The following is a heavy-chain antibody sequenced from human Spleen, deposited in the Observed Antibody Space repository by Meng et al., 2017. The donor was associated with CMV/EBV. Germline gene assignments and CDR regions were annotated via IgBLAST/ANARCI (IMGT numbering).Heavy chain of an antibody. CDR3: ARDHYYGSGSYYNSYYYYGMDV. CDR2: MSIGSENT. D-gene: IGHD3-10*01. CDR1: GITFRSYG. Sequence: GESLKISCAVSGITFRSYGMSWVRQVPGKGLEWVSGMSIGSENTYYADSVKGRFTISRDNSKNTLYLQMNSLRAEDTAVYYCARDHYYGSGSYYNSYYYYGMDVWGQGTTVTVSS. J-gene: IGHJ6*02. V-gene: IGHV3-23*01.